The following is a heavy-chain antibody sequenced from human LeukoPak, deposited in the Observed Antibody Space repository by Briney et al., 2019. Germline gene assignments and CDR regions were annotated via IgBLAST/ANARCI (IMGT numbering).Heavy chain of an antibody. D-gene: IGHD3-22*01. CDR3: ARSLGDYYDSSGRFDP. CDR2: IIPILGIA. J-gene: IGHJ5*02. V-gene: IGHV1-69*04. CDR1: GGTFSSYA. Sequence: SVKVSCKASGGTFSSYAISWVRQAPGQGLEWVGRIIPILGIANYAQKFQGRVTITADKSTSAAYMELSSLRSEDTAVYYCARSLGDYYDSSGRFDPWGQGTLVTVSS.